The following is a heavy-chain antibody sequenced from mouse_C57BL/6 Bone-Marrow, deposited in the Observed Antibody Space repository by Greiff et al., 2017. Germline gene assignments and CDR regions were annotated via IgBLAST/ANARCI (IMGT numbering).Heavy chain of an antibody. CDR2: IYPRSGNT. CDR1: GYIFTSYG. D-gene: IGHD2-4*01. V-gene: IGHV1-81*01. CDR3: ARWRIYYDYDGVWWYFDV. Sequence: QVQLKQSGAELARPGASVKLSCKASGYIFTSYGISWVKQRTGQGLEWIGEIYPRSGNTYYNEKFKGKATLTADKSSSTAYMELRSLTSEDSAVYFCARWRIYYDYDGVWWYFDVWGTGTTVTVSS. J-gene: IGHJ1*03.